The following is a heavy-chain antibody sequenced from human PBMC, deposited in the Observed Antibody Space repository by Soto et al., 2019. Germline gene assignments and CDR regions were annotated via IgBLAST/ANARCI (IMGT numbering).Heavy chain of an antibody. Sequence: GESLKISCKGSGYSFTSYWISWVRQMPGKGLEWMGRIDPSDSYTNYSPSFQGHVTISADKSISTAYLQWSSLKASDTAMYYCARXPLSGIAAAGEIYGMDVWGQGTTVTVSS. V-gene: IGHV5-10-1*01. CDR2: IDPSDSYT. J-gene: IGHJ6*02. CDR1: GYSFTSYW. D-gene: IGHD6-13*01. CDR3: ARXPLSGIAAAGEIYGMDV.